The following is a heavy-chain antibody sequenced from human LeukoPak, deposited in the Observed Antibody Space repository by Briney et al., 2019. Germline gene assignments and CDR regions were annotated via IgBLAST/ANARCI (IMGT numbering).Heavy chain of an antibody. Sequence: GRSLRLSCAASGFTFSSHGMHWVRQAPGKGLEWVAVIWYDGSDKYYADSVKGRFTISRDNSKNTLYLQMTSLRADDTAVYYCAKEGSDGSYPTYFENWGQGALVTVSS. D-gene: IGHD5-24*01. J-gene: IGHJ4*02. V-gene: IGHV3-33*06. CDR1: GFTFSSHG. CDR2: IWYDGSDK. CDR3: AKEGSDGSYPTYFEN.